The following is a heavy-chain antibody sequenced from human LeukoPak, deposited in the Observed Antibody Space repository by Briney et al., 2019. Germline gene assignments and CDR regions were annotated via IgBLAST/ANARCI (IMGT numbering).Heavy chain of an antibody. V-gene: IGHV3-53*01. CDR1: GFTVSSNC. Sequence: QPGGSLRLSCAASGFTVSSNCMSWVRQAPGKGLEWVSVIYSGGSTYCADSVKGRFTISRDNSKNTLYLQMNSLRAEDTAVYYCARDPGASIQHHYFDYWGQGTLVTVSS. CDR2: IYSGGST. J-gene: IGHJ4*02. CDR3: ARDPGASIQHHYFDY. D-gene: IGHD5-18*01.